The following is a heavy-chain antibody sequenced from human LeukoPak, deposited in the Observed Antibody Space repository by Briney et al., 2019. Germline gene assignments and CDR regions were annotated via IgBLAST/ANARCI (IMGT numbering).Heavy chain of an antibody. V-gene: IGHV3-30*02. J-gene: IGHJ4*02. CDR3: AKGLSLGYYYGSGNDY. D-gene: IGHD3-10*01. CDR2: IRYDGSNK. Sequence: PGGSLRLSCAASGFTFSSYGMHWVRQAPGKGLGWVAFIRYDGSNKYYADSVKGRFTISRDNSKNTLYLQMNSLRAEDTAVYYCAKGLSLGYYYGSGNDYWGQGTLVTVSS. CDR1: GFTFSSYG.